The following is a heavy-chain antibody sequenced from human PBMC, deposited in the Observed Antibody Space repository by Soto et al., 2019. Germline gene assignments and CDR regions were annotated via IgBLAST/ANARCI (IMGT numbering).Heavy chain of an antibody. CDR1: GASISGFY. D-gene: IGHD1-1*01. Sequence: SVSMSLTCTVAGASISGFYWSWIRKSAGRGLEWIGRIYATGTTDYNPSLKSRVMMSVDTSKKQFSLMLRSVTAADTAVYYCVRDGTKTLRDWFDPWGQGISVTVS. CDR3: VRDGTKTLRDWFDP. J-gene: IGHJ5*02. V-gene: IGHV4-4*07. CDR2: IYATGTT.